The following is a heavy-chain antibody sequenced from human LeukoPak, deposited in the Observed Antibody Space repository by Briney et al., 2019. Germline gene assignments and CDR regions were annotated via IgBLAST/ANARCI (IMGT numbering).Heavy chain of an antibody. D-gene: IGHD2-15*01. CDR3: ARDRRELLRNYYYYGMDV. Sequence: SETLSLTCTVSGGSISSGGYYWSCIRQHPGKGLEWIGYIYYSGSTYYNPSLKSRVTISVDTSKNQFSLKLSSVTAADTAVYYCARDRRELLRNYYYYGMDVWGQGTTVTVSS. CDR1: GGSISSGGYY. CDR2: IYYSGST. V-gene: IGHV4-31*03. J-gene: IGHJ6*02.